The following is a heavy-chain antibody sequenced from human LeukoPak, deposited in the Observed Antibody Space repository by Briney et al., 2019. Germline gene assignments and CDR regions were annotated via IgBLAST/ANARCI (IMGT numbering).Heavy chain of an antibody. CDR3: AKTIWGITGTFDY. J-gene: IGHJ4*02. CDR1: DTFINYG. CDR2: VSSSGANT. V-gene: IGHV3-23*01. Sequence: GGTLRLSCGDSDTFINYGVSWVRPAPGKGLAWVSAVSSSGANTYYADSVKGRFTISRDNSKNTLYLQMNSLRAEDTAVYYCAKTIWGITGTFDYWGQGTLVTVSS. D-gene: IGHD1-20*01.